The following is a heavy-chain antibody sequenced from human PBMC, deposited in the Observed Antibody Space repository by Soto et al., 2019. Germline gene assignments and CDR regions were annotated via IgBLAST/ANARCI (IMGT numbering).Heavy chain of an antibody. CDR3: AREKNMIVVVITPNWFDP. Sequence: GGSLRLSCAASGYTFSSYAMHWVRQAPGKGLEWVAVISYDGSNKYYADSVKGRFTISRDNSKNTLYLQMNSLRAEDTAVYYCAREKNMIVVVITPNWFDPWGQGTLVTVSS. CDR1: GYTFSSYA. D-gene: IGHD3-22*01. V-gene: IGHV3-30-3*01. J-gene: IGHJ5*02. CDR2: ISYDGSNK.